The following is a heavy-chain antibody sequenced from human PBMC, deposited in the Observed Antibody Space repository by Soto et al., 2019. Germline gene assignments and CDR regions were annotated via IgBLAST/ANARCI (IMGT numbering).Heavy chain of an antibody. J-gene: IGHJ3*02. V-gene: IGHV3-7*05. CDR2: INNGVSGK. CDR1: GFTFSSPW. CDR3: ARELTRIEMGVTLSLFDS. Sequence: GRSPRLSCAASGFTFSSPWMCWVRQAPGKGPYLRANINNGVSGKFYVDSVNGRFTISRYNVRNSLYLQMNSPRADDTVVFYFARELTRIEMGVTLSLFDSWGQGTMVIVSS. D-gene: IGHD3-10*02.